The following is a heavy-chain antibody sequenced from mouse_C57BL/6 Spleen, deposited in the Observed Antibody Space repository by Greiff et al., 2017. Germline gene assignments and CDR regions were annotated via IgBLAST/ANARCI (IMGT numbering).Heavy chain of an antibody. CDR2: IDPSDSYT. D-gene: IGHD3-2*02. CDR3: ARRPSSGYHYAMDY. J-gene: IGHJ4*01. CDR1: GYTFTSYW. Sequence: QVQLQQPGAELVMPGASVKLSCKASGYTFTSYWMHWVKQRPGQGLEWIGEIDPSDSYTNYNQKFKGKSTLTVDKSSSTAYMQLSSLTSEDSAVYYCARRPSSGYHYAMDYWGQGTSVTVSS. V-gene: IGHV1-69*01.